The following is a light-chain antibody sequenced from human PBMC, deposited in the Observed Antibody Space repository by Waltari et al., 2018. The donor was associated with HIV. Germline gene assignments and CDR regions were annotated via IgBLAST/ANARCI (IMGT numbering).Light chain of an antibody. Sequence: SFQLTQPPSVSVSPGPTARITCSGETLPRQSDFWYQQRPGQAPVLVIYKDNERPSGIPERFSGSTSGTTVALTISGVQPEDEADYYCQSSDSSGAYWVFGGGTKLTVL. CDR2: KDN. J-gene: IGLJ3*02. V-gene: IGLV3-25*03. CDR1: TLPRQS. CDR3: QSSDSSGAYWV.